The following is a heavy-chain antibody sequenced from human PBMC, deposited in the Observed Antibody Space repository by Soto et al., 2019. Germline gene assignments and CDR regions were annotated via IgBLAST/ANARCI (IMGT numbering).Heavy chain of an antibody. Sequence: GGSVKVSWKASVGTFSSYVISWVRQAPGQGLEWMGGSIPILGTANYAQKFQGRVTITADKSKSTAYMELSSLRSEDTAVYYCARDWSIAARAYYYYGMDVWGQGTTVTVSS. J-gene: IGHJ6*02. CDR2: SIPILGTA. V-gene: IGHV1-69*06. D-gene: IGHD6-6*01. CDR1: VGTFSSYV. CDR3: ARDWSIAARAYYYYGMDV.